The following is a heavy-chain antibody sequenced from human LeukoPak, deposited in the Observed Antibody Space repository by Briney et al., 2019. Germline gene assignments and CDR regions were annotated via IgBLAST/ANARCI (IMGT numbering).Heavy chain of an antibody. D-gene: IGHD3-3*01. CDR3: ATSEDFWSSYTIDF. J-gene: IGHJ4*02. V-gene: IGHV3-11*04. Sequence: GGSLRLSCSASGFTFRDSYMSWIRQAPGRDLEWISYISGTSSTVYYRDSVKGRFTISRDNAKNTLSLQMDRLTVEDTAVYYCATSEDFWSSYTIDFWGRGTLVTVSS. CDR1: GFTFRDSY. CDR2: ISGTSSTV.